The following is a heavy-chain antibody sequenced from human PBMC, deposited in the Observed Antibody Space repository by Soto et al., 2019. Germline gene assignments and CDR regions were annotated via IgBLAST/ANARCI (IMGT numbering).Heavy chain of an antibody. CDR1: GGSFSDYY. Sequence: QVQLQQWGAGLLKPSETLSLTCAVYGGSFSDYYWSWIRRSPGKGLEWIGEINHSGSTNYNPSLKSRVTISLDTSKIHFSLKLSSVTAADTAVYYCARSSRWVKKYFDFWGQGNLVTISA. J-gene: IGHJ4*02. CDR3: ARSSRWVKKYFDF. CDR2: INHSGST. V-gene: IGHV4-34*01.